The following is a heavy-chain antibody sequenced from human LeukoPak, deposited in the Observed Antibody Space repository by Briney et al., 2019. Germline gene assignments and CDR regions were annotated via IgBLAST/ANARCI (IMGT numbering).Heavy chain of an antibody. V-gene: IGHV4-38-2*02. D-gene: IGHD3/OR15-3a*01. Sequence: SETLSLTCAVSGYSISSGYYWGWIRQPPGKGLEWIATIYHSGSTYYNPSLKSRVTISLDTSKNQFSLRLTSVTAADTAVYFCAREARAPAYPWTLYYFDFWGQGTLVTVSS. CDR2: IYHSGST. J-gene: IGHJ4*02. CDR1: GYSISSGYY. CDR3: AREARAPAYPWTLYYFDF.